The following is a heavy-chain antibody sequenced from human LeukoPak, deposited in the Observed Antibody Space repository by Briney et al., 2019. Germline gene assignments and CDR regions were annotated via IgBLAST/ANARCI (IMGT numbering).Heavy chain of an antibody. CDR3: ARAGSNWNYVY. J-gene: IGHJ4*02. Sequence: GGSLRLSCAASGFTFSSNYMSWVRQAPGKGLEWVANIKQDGSEKYYADSVKGRFTISRDNTKNSLSLQMNSLRAEDTAVYYCARAGSNWNYVYWGQGTLVTVSS. V-gene: IGHV3-7*01. CDR2: IKQDGSEK. CDR1: GFTFSSNY. D-gene: IGHD1-7*01.